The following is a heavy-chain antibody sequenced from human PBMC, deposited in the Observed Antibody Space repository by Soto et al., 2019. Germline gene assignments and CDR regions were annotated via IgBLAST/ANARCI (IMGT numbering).Heavy chain of an antibody. Sequence: PSETLSLTCTFSGGSISSGGYYWSWIRQPPGKGLEWIGYIYYSGSTNYNPSLKSRVTISVDTSKNQFSLKLSSVTAADTAVYYCARRDSSSWFNWFDPWGQGTLVTVSS. CDR1: GGSISSGGYY. J-gene: IGHJ5*02. D-gene: IGHD6-13*01. CDR3: ARRDSSSWFNWFDP. V-gene: IGHV4-61*08. CDR2: IYYSGST.